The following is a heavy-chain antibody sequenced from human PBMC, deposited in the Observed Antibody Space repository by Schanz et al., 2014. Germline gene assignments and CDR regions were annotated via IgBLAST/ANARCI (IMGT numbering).Heavy chain of an antibody. CDR3: ARDGHSSIWDSYYFYGLDV. Sequence: QVQLVQSGAEVQKPGASVMLSCKTSGYSFNLFGVSWVRQAPGQGLEWMGWINPDSGGTKYAQKFQGRVTMTRGTSISTAYMELSRLRFDDTAVYYCARDGHSSIWDSYYFYGLDVWGQGTTVTVSS. D-gene: IGHD6-13*01. V-gene: IGHV1-2*02. CDR2: INPDSGGT. J-gene: IGHJ6*02. CDR1: GYSFNLFG.